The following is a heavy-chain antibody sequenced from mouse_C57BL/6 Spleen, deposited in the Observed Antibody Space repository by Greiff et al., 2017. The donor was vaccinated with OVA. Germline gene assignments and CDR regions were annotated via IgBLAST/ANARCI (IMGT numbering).Heavy chain of an antibody. CDR1: GYSFTGYY. V-gene: IGHV1-42*01. J-gene: IGHJ2*01. D-gene: IGHD2-4*01. Sequence: VQLQQSGPELVKPGASVKISCKASGYSFTGYYMNWVKQSPEKSLEWIGEINPSTGGTTYNQKFKAKATLTVDKSSSTAYMQLKSLTSEDSAVYYCARRGYYDYVGFDYWGQGTTLTVSS. CDR2: INPSTGGT. CDR3: ARRGYYDYVGFDY.